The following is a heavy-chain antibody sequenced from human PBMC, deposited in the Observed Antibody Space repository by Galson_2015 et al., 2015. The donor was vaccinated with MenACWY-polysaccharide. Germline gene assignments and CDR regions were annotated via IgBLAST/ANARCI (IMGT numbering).Heavy chain of an antibody. D-gene: IGHD3-22*01. Sequence: SPRLPCAASGFTFSSFWMSWVRQAPGKGLEWVAIIKQAGSEKYYVDSVKGRFSISRDNAKNSLYLHMNSLRSEDTAVYYCARDPLDSSGYTRGSVFDLWGRGTLVTVSS. CDR2: IKQAGSEK. CDR3: ARDPLDSSGYTRGSVFDL. V-gene: IGHV3-7*01. CDR1: GFTFSSFW. J-gene: IGHJ2*01.